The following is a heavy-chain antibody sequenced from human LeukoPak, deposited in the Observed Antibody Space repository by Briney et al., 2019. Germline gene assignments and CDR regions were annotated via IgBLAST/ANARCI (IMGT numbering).Heavy chain of an antibody. CDR2: IIPILGIA. J-gene: IGHJ3*02. D-gene: IGHD4-17*01. V-gene: IGHV1-69*04. Sequence: GASVKVSCKASGGTFSSYAISWVRQAPGQGLERMGRIIPILGIANYAQKFQGRVTITADKSTSTAYMELSSLRSEDTAVYYCARDDYGDYGGAFDIWGQGTMVTVSS. CDR1: GGTFSSYA. CDR3: ARDDYGDYGGAFDI.